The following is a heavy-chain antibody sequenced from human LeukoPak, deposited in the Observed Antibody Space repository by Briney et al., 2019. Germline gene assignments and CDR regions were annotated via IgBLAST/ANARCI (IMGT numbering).Heavy chain of an antibody. D-gene: IGHD3-9*01. Sequence: GGSLRLSCAASGFTFSDYYMSWIRQAPGKGLEWVSYISSSGSTIYYADSVKGRFTISRDNSKNTLYLQMNSLRAEDTAVYYCAEDRNIIRYFDWLTDYWGQGTLVTVSS. CDR2: ISSSGSTI. V-gene: IGHV3-11*01. CDR3: AEDRNIIRYFDWLTDY. J-gene: IGHJ4*02. CDR1: GFTFSDYY.